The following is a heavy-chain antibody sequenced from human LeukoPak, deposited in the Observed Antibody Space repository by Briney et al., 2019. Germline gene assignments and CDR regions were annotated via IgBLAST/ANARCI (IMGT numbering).Heavy chain of an antibody. CDR3: ATDVRGLVPYYFDF. V-gene: IGHV4-59*01. D-gene: IGHD3-10*02. CDR1: GGSISSYY. CDR2: IYYSGST. J-gene: IGHJ4*02. Sequence: PSETLSLTCTVSGGSISSYYWNWIRQPPGKGLEWIGYIYYSGSTNYNPSLKSRVTISVDTSKNQLSLKLSSVTAADTAVYYCATDVRGLVPYYFDFWGQGTLVTVSS.